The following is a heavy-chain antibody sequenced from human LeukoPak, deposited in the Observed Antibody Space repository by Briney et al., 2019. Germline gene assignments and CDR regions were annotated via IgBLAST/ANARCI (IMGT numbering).Heavy chain of an antibody. Sequence: GGSLRLSCAASGFTFSSHAMHWVRQAPGKGLEWVSAISGSGGSTYYADSVKGRFTISRDNSKNTLYLQMDSLRAEDTAVYYCAKDFGKRITIFGVVIKRVYYYYGMDVWGQGTTVTVSS. D-gene: IGHD3-3*01. V-gene: IGHV3-23*01. CDR1: GFTFSSHA. CDR2: ISGSGGST. J-gene: IGHJ6*02. CDR3: AKDFGKRITIFGVVIKRVYYYYGMDV.